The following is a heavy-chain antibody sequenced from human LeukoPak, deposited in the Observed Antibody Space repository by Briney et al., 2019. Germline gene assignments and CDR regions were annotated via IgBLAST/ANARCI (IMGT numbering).Heavy chain of an antibody. J-gene: IGHJ5*02. D-gene: IGHD3-3*01. CDR1: GGSISSSSYY. V-gene: IGHV4-39*07. CDR2: IYYSGST. CDR3: ARAHLYDFRCWFDP. Sequence: SETLSLTCTVSGGSISSSSYYWGWIRQPPGKGLEWIGSIYYSGSTYYNPSLKSRVTISVDTSKNQFSLKLSSVTAADTAVYYCARAHLYDFRCWFDPWGQGTLVTVSS.